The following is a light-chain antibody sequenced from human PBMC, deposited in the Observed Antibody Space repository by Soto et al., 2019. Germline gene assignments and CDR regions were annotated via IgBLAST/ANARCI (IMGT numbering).Light chain of an antibody. J-gene: IGKJ1*01. CDR2: DSS. Sequence: DIPMTQSPSTLSASVGDRVTITCRASQNIGRGLAWYKRKPGKAPNLLIYDSSTMESGVASRFRGSGSGTEFIVTISSLQPDDFATYYCQHYGLVWSVGQGTKVEV. V-gene: IGKV1-5*01. CDR1: QNIGRG. CDR3: QHYGLVWS.